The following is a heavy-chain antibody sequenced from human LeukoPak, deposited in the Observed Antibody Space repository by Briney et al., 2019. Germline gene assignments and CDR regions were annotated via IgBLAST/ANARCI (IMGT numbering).Heavy chain of an antibody. CDR1: GFTFNTYA. CDR3: ARDRSGSYPNWFDP. CDR2: ISGGDVST. Sequence: GGSLRLSCAASGFTFNTYAMSWVRQAPGKGLEWVSSISGGDVSTSYADSVKGRFTISRDNSKNTLYLEMDSLRAEDTAVYYCARDRSGSYPNWFDPWGQGTLVTVSS. V-gene: IGHV3-23*01. D-gene: IGHD3-10*01. J-gene: IGHJ5*02.